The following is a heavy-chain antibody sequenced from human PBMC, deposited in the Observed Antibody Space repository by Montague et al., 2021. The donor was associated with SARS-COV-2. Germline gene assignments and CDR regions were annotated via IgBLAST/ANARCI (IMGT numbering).Heavy chain of an antibody. CDR3: ARAAQKQYVLLWFGELLHDAFDI. CDR2: ISYDGSNK. Sequence: SLRLSCAASGFTFSSSAMHWVRQAPGKGLEWVAVISYDGSNKYYADSVKGRFTISRDNSKNTLYLQMNSLRAEDTAVYYCARAAQKQYVLLWFGELLHDAFDIWGQGTMVTVSS. J-gene: IGHJ3*02. CDR1: GFTFSSSA. D-gene: IGHD3-10*01. V-gene: IGHV3-30-3*01.